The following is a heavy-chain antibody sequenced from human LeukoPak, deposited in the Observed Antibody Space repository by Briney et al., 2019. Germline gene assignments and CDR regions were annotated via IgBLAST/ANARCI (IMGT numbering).Heavy chain of an antibody. CDR3: ARHWKYCNVGDCHDNWFDH. Sequence: PSETLSLTCSVSGGSITTSGYYWGWLRQPPGKGLEWIASMYYSGITYYNPSLKSRVTTSVDTSKNHFSLRLSSVTAADTAVYYCARHWKYCNVGDCHDNWFDHWGQGTLVTVSS. J-gene: IGHJ5*02. CDR2: MYYSGIT. V-gene: IGHV4-39*01. CDR1: GGSITTSGYY. D-gene: IGHD2-8*02.